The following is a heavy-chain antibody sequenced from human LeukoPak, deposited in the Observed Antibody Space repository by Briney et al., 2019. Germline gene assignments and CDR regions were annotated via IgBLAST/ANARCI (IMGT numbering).Heavy chain of an antibody. CDR2: IYYSGST. Sequence: PSETLSLTCTVSGGSISSYYWSWIRQPPGKGLEWIGYIYYSGSTNYNPSLKSRVTISVDTSKNQFSLKLSSVTAADTAVYYCARVIRGYYYGMDVWGQGTTVTVSS. CDR1: GGSISSYY. CDR3: ARVIRGYYYGMDV. J-gene: IGHJ6*02. V-gene: IGHV4-59*08.